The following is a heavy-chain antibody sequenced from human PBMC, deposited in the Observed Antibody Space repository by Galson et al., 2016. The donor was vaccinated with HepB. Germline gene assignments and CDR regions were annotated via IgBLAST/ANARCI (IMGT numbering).Heavy chain of an antibody. Sequence: SLRLSCAASGFTFYSSAMHWVRQAPGKGLEWLAVISSDGSKINSAASVKGRFTISRDNSKNTLYLQMNSLRGEDTAVYYCARSQARDVREVGGYFQHWGQGTLVTVSS. CDR1: GFTFYSSA. V-gene: IGHV3-30-3*01. D-gene: IGHD3-10*01. CDR3: ARSQARDVREVGGYFQH. CDR2: ISSDGSKI. J-gene: IGHJ1*01.